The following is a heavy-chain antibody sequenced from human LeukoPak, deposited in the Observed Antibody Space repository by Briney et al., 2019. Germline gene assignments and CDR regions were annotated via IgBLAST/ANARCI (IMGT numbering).Heavy chain of an antibody. J-gene: IGHJ4*02. CDR2: ITSGSTTI. CDR1: GFIFSSYS. D-gene: IGHD6-13*01. Sequence: PGGSLRLSCAASGFIFSSYSMNWVRQAPGKGLEWVSYITSGSTTIYYAASVKGRFTISRDNAKNTLYLQMNSLRAEDTAVYYCANTRPAADHFDYWGQGTLVTVSS. CDR3: ANTRPAADHFDY. V-gene: IGHV3-48*04.